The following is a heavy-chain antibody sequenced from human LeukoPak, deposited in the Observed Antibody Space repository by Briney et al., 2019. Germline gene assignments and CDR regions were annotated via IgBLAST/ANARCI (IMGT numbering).Heavy chain of an antibody. CDR1: GVSISSYY. V-gene: IGHV4-59*01. Sequence: SETLSLTGTVSGVSISSYYWSWIRQPPGKGLEWIGYIYYSGSTNYNPSLKSRVTISVDTSKNQFSLKLSSVTAADTAVYYCALYYYDSSGYYYNYWGQGTLVTVSS. CDR3: ALYYYDSSGYYYNY. CDR2: IYYSGST. D-gene: IGHD3-22*01. J-gene: IGHJ4*02.